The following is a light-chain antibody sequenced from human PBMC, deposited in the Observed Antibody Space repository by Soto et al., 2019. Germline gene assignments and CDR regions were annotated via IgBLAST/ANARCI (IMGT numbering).Light chain of an antibody. CDR1: QSIRTS. Sequence: EVLLTQSPATLSLCPGEISTLCWRASQSIRTSLAWYQQKPGQAPRLVIFDASNRANGVPARFGGSGSGTDFTLTINSLEPEDFAVYYCQQRNVWPPITFGQGTRLEIK. CDR3: QQRNVWPPIT. V-gene: IGKV3-11*01. CDR2: DAS. J-gene: IGKJ5*01.